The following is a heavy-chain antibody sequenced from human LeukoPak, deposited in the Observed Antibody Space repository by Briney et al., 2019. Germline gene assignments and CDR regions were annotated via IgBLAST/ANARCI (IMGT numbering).Heavy chain of an antibody. CDR3: AKGGRNHGYFFLDY. V-gene: IGHV3-23*01. Sequence: GGSLRLSCAASGFNFSSQWMTWVRQAPGKGLEWVSGLSGSGGSTYYADSVKGRFTISRDNSKYTLYLQMSSLRAEDTAVYYCAKGGRNHGYFFLDYWGQGTLVTVSS. CDR2: LSGSGGST. J-gene: IGHJ4*02. D-gene: IGHD5-18*01. CDR1: GFNFSSQW.